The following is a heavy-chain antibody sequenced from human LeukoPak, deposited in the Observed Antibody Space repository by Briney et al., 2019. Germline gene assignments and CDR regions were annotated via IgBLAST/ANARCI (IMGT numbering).Heavy chain of an antibody. D-gene: IGHD1-26*01. V-gene: IGHV3-53*01. CDR2: IYSGGST. CDR3: AKKAQYNGNYPLDY. J-gene: IGHJ4*02. CDR1: GFTVSSNY. Sequence: PTGGSLRLSCAASGFTVSSNYMSWVRQAPGKGLEWVSVIYSGGSTYYADSVKGRFTISRDNSKNTLYLQMNSLRAEDTALYFCAKKAQYNGNYPLDYWGQGTLVTVSS.